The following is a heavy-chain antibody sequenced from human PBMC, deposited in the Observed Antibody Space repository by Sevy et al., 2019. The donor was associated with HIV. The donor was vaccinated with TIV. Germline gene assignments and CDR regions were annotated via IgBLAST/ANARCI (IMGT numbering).Heavy chain of an antibody. CDR3: ASGKCSGGSCPRDGNDY. CDR2: INPNSGGT. D-gene: IGHD2-15*01. V-gene: IGHV1-2*02. CDR1: GYTFTGYY. J-gene: IGHJ4*02. Sequence: ASVKVSCKASGYTFTGYYMHWVRQAPGQGLEWMGWINPNSGGTNYAQKFQGRVTMTRDTFISTAYMELSRLRSDDTTVYYCASGKCSGGSCPRDGNDYWGQGTLVTVSS.